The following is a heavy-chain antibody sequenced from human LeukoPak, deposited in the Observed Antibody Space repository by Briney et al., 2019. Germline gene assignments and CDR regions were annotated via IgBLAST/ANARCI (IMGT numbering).Heavy chain of an antibody. D-gene: IGHD4-17*01. CDR2: ISGSGGST. CDR3: ATLVVGDYDY. J-gene: IGHJ4*02. Sequence: GGSLRLSRAASGFTLSSYAMSWVPQAPGKGLVGVLAISGSGGSTYYADSVNGRFTTSRDNSKNTLYLQMNSLRAEDKAVYYCATLVVGDYDYWGQGTLVTVSS. CDR1: GFTLSSYA. V-gene: IGHV3-23*01.